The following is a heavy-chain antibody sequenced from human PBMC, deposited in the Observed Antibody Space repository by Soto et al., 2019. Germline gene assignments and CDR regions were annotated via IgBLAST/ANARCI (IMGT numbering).Heavy chain of an antibody. D-gene: IGHD2-15*01. V-gene: IGHV1-18*01. J-gene: IGHJ4*02. Sequence: ASVKVSCKASGGTFSSYAISWVRQAPGQGLEWMGWISAYNGNTNYAQKLQGRVTMTTDTSTSTAYMELRSLRSDDTAVYYCARVWYGTNFDYWGQGTLVTVSS. CDR1: GGTFSSYA. CDR3: ARVWYGTNFDY. CDR2: ISAYNGNT.